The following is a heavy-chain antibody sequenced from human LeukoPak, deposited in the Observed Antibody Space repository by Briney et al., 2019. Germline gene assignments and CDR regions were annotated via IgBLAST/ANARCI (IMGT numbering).Heavy chain of an antibody. V-gene: IGHV3-30*04. CDR1: GFTFSSYA. CDR2: ISYDGSNK. J-gene: IGHJ6*03. CDR3: ARDELGYCSGGSCYSGYMDV. D-gene: IGHD2-15*01. Sequence: GGSLRLSCAASGFTFSSYAMHWLRQAPGKGLEWVAVISYDGSNKYYADSVKGRFTISRDNSKNTLYLQMNSLRAEDTAVYYCARDELGYCSGGSCYSGYMDVWGKGTTVTVSS.